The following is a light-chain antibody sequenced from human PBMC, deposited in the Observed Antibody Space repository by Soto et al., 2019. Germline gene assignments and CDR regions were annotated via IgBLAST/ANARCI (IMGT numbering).Light chain of an antibody. V-gene: IGKV3-11*01. CDR3: HERQSWPRT. CDR2: QTS. CDR1: PHIHPR. Sequence: EIVLRQSPATVSSFPGERLPLSRRARPHIHPRLAWYQHRPGQAHRLLIYQTSNRAASIPARFSASGTGTDFTLTISDVQPEDFAVYYCHERQSWPRTFGKGNKVVIK. J-gene: IGKJ1*01.